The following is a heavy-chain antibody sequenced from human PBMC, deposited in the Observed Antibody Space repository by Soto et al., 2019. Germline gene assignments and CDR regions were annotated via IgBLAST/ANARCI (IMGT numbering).Heavy chain of an antibody. CDR2: ISPYNDYT. D-gene: IGHD3-16*01. Sequence: QVQLVQSAAEVKKPGASVRVSCKASGYTFIRYGIAWVRQAPGQGLEWLGWISPYNDYTIYEQKLQGRVTMTADKSQITVYMELRGLKSDDTAVYSCARGGYYDNTWGKLSHYGLDVWGQGTSVTVSS. V-gene: IGHV1-18*01. CDR1: GYTFIRYG. J-gene: IGHJ6*02. CDR3: ARGGYYDNTWGKLSHYGLDV.